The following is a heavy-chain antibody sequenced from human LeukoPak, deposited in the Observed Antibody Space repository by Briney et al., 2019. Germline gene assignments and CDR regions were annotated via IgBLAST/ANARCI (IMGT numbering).Heavy chain of an antibody. CDR3: ARGNNVLMVTGCFDY. D-gene: IGHD2-21*02. Sequence: PGGSLRLSCSASGFTFSSYAMHWVRQAPGKGLEYVSTISANGGGTYYADSVKGRLTISRDNSKNTLYLQMNSLRAEDTAVYYCARGNNVLMVTGCFDYWGQGTLVTVSS. J-gene: IGHJ4*02. CDR2: ISANGGGT. V-gene: IGHV3-64*04. CDR1: GFTFSSYA.